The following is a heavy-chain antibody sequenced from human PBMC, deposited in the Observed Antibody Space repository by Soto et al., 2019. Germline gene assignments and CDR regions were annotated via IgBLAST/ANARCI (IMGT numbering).Heavy chain of an antibody. Sequence: ASVKVSCKASGYSFTDYHIHWVRQAPGQGLEWLGRINPKSGGTSTAQKLQGWVTMTTDTSISTASMELARLTSDDTAIYYCARGDSTDCSNGVCSFFYNHDMDVWGQGTTVTVSS. CDR3: ARGDSTDCSNGVCSFFYNHDMDV. CDR2: INPKSGGT. D-gene: IGHD2-8*01. CDR1: GYSFTDYH. V-gene: IGHV1-2*04. J-gene: IGHJ6*02.